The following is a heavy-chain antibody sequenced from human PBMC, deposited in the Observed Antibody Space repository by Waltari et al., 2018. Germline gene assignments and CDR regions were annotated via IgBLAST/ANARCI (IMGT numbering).Heavy chain of an antibody. CDR1: GDSIPSRNYY. Sequence: QLHLQESGPILVKPSETLSLPCTVSGDSIPSRNYYWGWIRQSPEKGLGCIGIIYYSGPAYYNPSLKSRVTISVDSSKNQFSLKVNSVTVADTAVYYCARLLPYDFWSSYSGWFDPWGQGVLVTVSS. CDR3: ARLLPYDFWSSYSGWFDP. CDR2: IYYSGPA. D-gene: IGHD3-3*01. V-gene: IGHV4-39*01. J-gene: IGHJ5*02.